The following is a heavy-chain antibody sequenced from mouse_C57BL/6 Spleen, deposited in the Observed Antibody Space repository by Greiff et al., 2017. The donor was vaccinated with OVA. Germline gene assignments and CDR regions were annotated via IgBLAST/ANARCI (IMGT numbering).Heavy chain of an antibody. CDR1: GYTFTDYY. Sequence: QVQLQQSGPELVKPGASVKISCKASGYTFTDYYINWVKQRPGQGLAWIGWIYPGSGNTKYNEKFKGKATLTVDTSSSTAYMQLSSLTSEDAAVYFCARAGDYFDYWGQGTTLTVSS. CDR2: IYPGSGNT. CDR3: ARAGDYFDY. J-gene: IGHJ2*01. V-gene: IGHV1-84*01.